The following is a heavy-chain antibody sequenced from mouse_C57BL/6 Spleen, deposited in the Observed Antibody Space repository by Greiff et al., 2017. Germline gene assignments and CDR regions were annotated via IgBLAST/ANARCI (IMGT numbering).Heavy chain of an antibody. D-gene: IGHD4-1*01. Sequence: EVQLVESGGGLVQSGRSLRLSCATSGFTFSDFYMEWVRQAPGKGLEWIAASRNKANDYTTEYSASVKGRFIVSRDTSQSILYLQMNALRAEDTAIYYCARDASWDPWYFDGWGTGTTVTVSS. CDR2: SRNKANDYTT. CDR1: GFTFSDFY. V-gene: IGHV7-1*01. CDR3: ARDASWDPWYFDG. J-gene: IGHJ1*03.